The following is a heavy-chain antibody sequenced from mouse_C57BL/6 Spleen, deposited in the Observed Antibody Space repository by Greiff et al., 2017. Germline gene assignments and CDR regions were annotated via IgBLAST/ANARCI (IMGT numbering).Heavy chain of an antibody. CDR3: AREGSNYDAMDY. CDR1: GYTFTSYW. V-gene: IGHV1-64*01. CDR2: IHPNSGST. D-gene: IGHD1-1*01. J-gene: IGHJ4*01. Sequence: QVQLQQSGAELVKPGASVKLSCKASGYTFTSYWMHWVKQRPGQGLEWIGMIHPNSGSTNYNEKFKSKATLTVDKSSSTAYMQLSSLTSEDSAVYYCAREGSNYDAMDYWGQGTSVTVSS.